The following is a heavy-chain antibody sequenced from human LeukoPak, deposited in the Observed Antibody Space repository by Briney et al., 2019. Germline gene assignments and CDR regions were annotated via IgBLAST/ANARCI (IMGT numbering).Heavy chain of an antibody. CDR2: INPDASVI. CDR3: ARDLGSLQFDF. CDR1: GFSFSNSW. J-gene: IGHJ4*02. V-gene: IGHV3-7*01. D-gene: IGHD5-24*01. Sequence: GGSLRLSCAASGFSFSNSWMNWVRQGPGKGLEWVANINPDASVINYADSVKGRFTISRDNAKNSLYLQIDSLRAEDTAVYYCARDLGSLQFDFWGQGTLVTASS.